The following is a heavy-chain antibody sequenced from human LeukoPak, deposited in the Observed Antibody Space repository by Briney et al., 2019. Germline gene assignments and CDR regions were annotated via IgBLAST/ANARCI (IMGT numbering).Heavy chain of an antibody. D-gene: IGHD2-15*01. Sequence: GGSLRLSCAASGFTFSSYGMHWVRQAPGKGLEWVAFIRYDGSNKYYAGSVKGRFTISRDNSKNTLYLQMNSLRAEDTAVYYCAKDMVVTKYYFDYWGQGTLVTVSS. CDR3: AKDMVVTKYYFDY. J-gene: IGHJ4*02. CDR1: GFTFSSYG. V-gene: IGHV3-30*02. CDR2: IRYDGSNK.